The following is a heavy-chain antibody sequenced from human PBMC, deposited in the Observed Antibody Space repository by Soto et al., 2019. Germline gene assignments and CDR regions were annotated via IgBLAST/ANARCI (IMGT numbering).Heavy chain of an antibody. Sequence: GASVKVSCKASGGTFSSYAISWVRQAPGQGLEWMGGIIPIFGTANYAQKFQGRVTITADESTSTAYMELSSLRSEDTAVYYCARDFYDYYDSSGTQPHAFDIWGQGTMVTVSS. CDR3: ARDFYDYYDSSGTQPHAFDI. CDR1: GGTFSSYA. D-gene: IGHD3-22*01. V-gene: IGHV1-69*13. J-gene: IGHJ3*02. CDR2: IIPIFGTA.